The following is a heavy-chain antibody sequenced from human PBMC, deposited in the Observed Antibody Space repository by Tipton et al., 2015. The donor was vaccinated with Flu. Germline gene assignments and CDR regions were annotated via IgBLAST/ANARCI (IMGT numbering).Heavy chain of an antibody. Sequence: TLSLTCAVYGGSFSGYYWSWIRQPPGKGLEWIGEINHSGSTNYNPSLKSRVTMSVDTSKNQISLKLSSVTAADTAVYYCARYPESNYHWFGPWGQGALVTVSS. V-gene: IGHV4-34*10. CDR3: ARYPESNYHWFGP. J-gene: IGHJ5*02. CDR1: GGSFSGYY. CDR2: INHSGST. D-gene: IGHD4-11*01.